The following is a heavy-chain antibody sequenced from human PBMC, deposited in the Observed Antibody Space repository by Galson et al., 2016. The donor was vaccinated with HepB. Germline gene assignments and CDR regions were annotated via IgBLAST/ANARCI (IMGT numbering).Heavy chain of an antibody. CDR3: ATPRGYSYGYWDDTTTDY. D-gene: IGHD5-18*01. CDR2: IKSDGSST. Sequence: SLRLSCAASGFTFSSYWMHWVRQAPGKGLVWVSRIKSDGSSTTYADSVKGRFTISRDNSKNTLYLQMNSLRAEDTAVYYCATPRGYSYGYWDDTTTDYWGQGTLVTVSS. V-gene: IGHV3-74*01. CDR1: GFTFSSYW. J-gene: IGHJ4*02.